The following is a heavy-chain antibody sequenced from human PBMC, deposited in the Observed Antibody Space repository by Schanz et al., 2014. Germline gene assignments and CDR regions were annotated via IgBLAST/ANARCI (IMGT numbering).Heavy chain of an antibody. CDR1: GFVFGDYY. V-gene: IGHV3-11*06. Sequence: QVQVVQSGGGLVKPGGSLRLSCAASGFVFGDYYMTWIRQAPGKGLEWLSYISDSGTYTNYADSVKGRFTISRDNAKSSLYLQMNSLRAEDTAVYHCAKVRYSSGWRGDYFDEWGQGTLVTVSS. CDR3: AKVRYSSGWRGDYFDE. D-gene: IGHD6-25*01. CDR2: ISDSGTYT. J-gene: IGHJ4*02.